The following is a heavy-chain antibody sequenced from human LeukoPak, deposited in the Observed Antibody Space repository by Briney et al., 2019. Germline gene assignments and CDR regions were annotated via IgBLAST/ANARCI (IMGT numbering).Heavy chain of an antibody. V-gene: IGHV4-61*02. D-gene: IGHD2-2*01. Sequence: PSQTLSLTCTVSGGSISSGSYYWSWIRQPAGKGLEWIGRIYTSGSTNYNPSLKSRVTISVDTSKNQFSLKLSSVTAADTAVYYCARVGGPAHFGYWGQGTLVTVSS. CDR1: GGSISSGSYY. CDR3: ARVGGPAHFGY. J-gene: IGHJ4*02. CDR2: IYTSGST.